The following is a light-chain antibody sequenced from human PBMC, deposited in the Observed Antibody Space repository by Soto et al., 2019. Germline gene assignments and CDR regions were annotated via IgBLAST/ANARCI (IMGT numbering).Light chain of an antibody. CDR3: QSYDSSLTKAV. J-gene: IGLJ2*01. Sequence: QSVLTQPPSVSGAPGQTITISCTGSSSNIGAGYDVHWYQQLPGRAPKLLIYGNNNRPSGVPDRFSGSKSGTSVYLAITGLRGEDEADYHCQSYDSSLTKAVFGGGTKLTGL. CDR2: GNN. V-gene: IGLV1-40*01. CDR1: SSNIGAGYD.